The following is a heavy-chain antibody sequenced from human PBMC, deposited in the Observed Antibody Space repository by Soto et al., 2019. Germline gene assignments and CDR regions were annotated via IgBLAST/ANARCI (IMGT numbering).Heavy chain of an antibody. CDR2: IWYDGSNK. V-gene: IGHV3-33*01. CDR3: ARDLPYYGDSPGGY. D-gene: IGHD4-17*01. CDR1: GFTFSSYG. J-gene: IGHJ4*02. Sequence: QVQLVESGGGVVQPGRSLRLSCAASGFTFSSYGMHWVRQAPGKGLEWVAVIWYDGSNKYYADSVKGRFTISRDNSKNTLYLQMNSLRAEDTAVYYCARDLPYYGDSPGGYWGQGTLVTVSS.